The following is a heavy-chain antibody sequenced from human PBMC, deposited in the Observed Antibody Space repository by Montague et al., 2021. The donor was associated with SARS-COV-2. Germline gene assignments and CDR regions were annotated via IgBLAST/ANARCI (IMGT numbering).Heavy chain of an antibody. V-gene: IGHV2-5*02. J-gene: IGHJ5*02. CDR2: IYWDDDK. CDR3: AHSSIAAAGTTGGRFDP. D-gene: IGHD6-13*01. Sequence: PALVKPTQTLTLTCTFSGFSLSTSGVGVGWIRQPPGKALEWLAVIYWDDDKRYRPSLKSRLAITKDTSENQVVLTMTNMDPVDTATYYCAHSSIAAAGTTGGRFDPWGQGTLVTVSS. CDR1: GFSLSTSGVG.